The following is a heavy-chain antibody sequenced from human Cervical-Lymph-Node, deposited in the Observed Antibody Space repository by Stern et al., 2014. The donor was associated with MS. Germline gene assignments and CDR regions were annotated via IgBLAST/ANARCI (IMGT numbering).Heavy chain of an antibody. CDR3: ARPPPRRKWDDPNYGMDV. CDR1: GYTFTNNW. J-gene: IGHJ6*02. CDR2: IYPDDSDI. D-gene: IGHD1-1*01. V-gene: IGHV5-51*03. Sequence: EVQLVESGAEVKKPGESLKISCKGSGYTFTNNWIAWVRQMPGKGLEWMGIIYPDDSDIRYSPSFQGHVTISADQSISSAYLQWSSLKAADSAVYYCARPPPRRKWDDPNYGMDVWGQGTTVTVSS.